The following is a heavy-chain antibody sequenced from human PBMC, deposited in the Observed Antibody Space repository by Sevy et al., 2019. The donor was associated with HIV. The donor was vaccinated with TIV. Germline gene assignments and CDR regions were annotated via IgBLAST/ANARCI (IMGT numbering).Heavy chain of an antibody. V-gene: IGHV3-7*01. CDR3: ARAIGIDDAF. D-gene: IGHD2-2*01. CDR2: INQDGSEI. Sequence: GGSLRLSCAASGFTFNVFWMHWVRQTPGKGLEWVANINQDGSEIYYVDSVRGRFTISRDNAKNSIYLQMNSLRAEDTAVYYCARAIGIDDAFWGQGTLVTFSS. CDR1: GFTFNVFW. J-gene: IGHJ4*02.